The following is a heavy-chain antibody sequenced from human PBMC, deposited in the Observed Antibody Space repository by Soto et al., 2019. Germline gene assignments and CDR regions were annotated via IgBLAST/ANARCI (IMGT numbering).Heavy chain of an antibody. J-gene: IGHJ4*02. V-gene: IGHV1-8*01. CDR1: GYTFTSYD. CDR3: ARGQAPRWRQQLVVYYFDY. D-gene: IGHD6-13*01. CDR2: MNPNSGNT. Sequence: QVQLVQSGAEVKKPGASVKVSCKASGYTFTSYDINWVRQATGQGLEWMGWMNPNSGNTGYAQKFQGRVTMTRNTSISTAYMELSSLRSEDTAVYYCARGQAPRWRQQLVVYYFDYWGQGTLVTVSS.